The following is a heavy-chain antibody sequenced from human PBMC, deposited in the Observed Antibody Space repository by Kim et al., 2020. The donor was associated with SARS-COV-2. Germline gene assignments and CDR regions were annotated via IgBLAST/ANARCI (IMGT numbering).Heavy chain of an antibody. Sequence: ADSVTGRLTIPRNNSKKTLYLQMNSLGAEDTAVYYCARSAGGGYYYGMDVWGQGTTGTVSS. D-gene: IGHD6-13*01. V-gene: IGHV3-30*07. CDR3: ARSAGGGYYYGMDV. J-gene: IGHJ6*02.